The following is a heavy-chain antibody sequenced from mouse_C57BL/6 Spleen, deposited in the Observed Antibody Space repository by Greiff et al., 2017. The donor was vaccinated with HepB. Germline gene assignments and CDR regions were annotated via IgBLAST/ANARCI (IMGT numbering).Heavy chain of an antibody. Sequence: VKLQESGPGLVAPSQSLSITCTVSGFSLTSYAISWVRQPPGKGLEWLGVIWTGGGTNYNSALKSRLSISKDNSKSQVFLKMNSLQTDDTARYYCARTSHYYGSSYYWYFDVWGTGTTVTVSS. CDR1: GFSLTSYA. CDR3: ARTSHYYGSSYYWYFDV. D-gene: IGHD1-1*01. CDR2: IWTGGGT. J-gene: IGHJ1*03. V-gene: IGHV2-9-1*01.